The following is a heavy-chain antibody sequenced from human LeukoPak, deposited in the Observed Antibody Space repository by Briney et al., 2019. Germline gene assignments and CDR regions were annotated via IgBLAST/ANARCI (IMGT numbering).Heavy chain of an antibody. D-gene: IGHD7-27*01. CDR2: VKQDGSER. J-gene: IGHJ3*02. CDR1: GFIFGNFW. CDR3: ARAIHGPLGAFDI. Sequence: PGGSLRLSCAASGFIFGNFWVTWVRQAPGKGLEWVANVKQDGSERYYVDSLKGRFTISRDNARNSLHLQMNSLRAEDTAVYYCARAIHGPLGAFDIWGQGTMVTVSS. V-gene: IGHV3-7*02.